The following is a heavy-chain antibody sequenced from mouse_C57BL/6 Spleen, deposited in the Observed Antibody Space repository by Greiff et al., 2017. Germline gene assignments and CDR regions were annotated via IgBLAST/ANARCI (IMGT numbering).Heavy chain of an antibody. CDR3: ARSSAYDYATYYAMDY. J-gene: IGHJ4*01. CDR2: IDPNSGGT. V-gene: IGHV1-72*01. CDR1: GYTFTSYW. Sequence: QVQLKQPGAELVKPGASVKLSCKASGYTFTSYWMHWVKQRPGRGLEWIGRIDPNSGGTKYNEKFKSKATLTVDKPSSTAYMQLSSLPSEDSAVYYCARSSAYDYATYYAMDYWGQGTSVTVSS. D-gene: IGHD2-4*01.